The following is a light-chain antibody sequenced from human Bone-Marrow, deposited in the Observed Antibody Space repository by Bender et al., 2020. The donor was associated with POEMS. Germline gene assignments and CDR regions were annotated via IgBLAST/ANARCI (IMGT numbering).Light chain of an antibody. V-gene: IGLV1-40*01. Sequence: QSVLTQPPSVSEAPGQSVTISCTGTSSNIGADYDVHWYQQIPGTAPKLLIYDNNSRPSGVPDRFSGSNSGTSASLAITGLQAEDEGDYYCQSYDNSLGGWVFGGGTKLTVL. J-gene: IGLJ3*02. CDR1: SSNIGADYD. CDR2: DNN. CDR3: QSYDNSLGGWV.